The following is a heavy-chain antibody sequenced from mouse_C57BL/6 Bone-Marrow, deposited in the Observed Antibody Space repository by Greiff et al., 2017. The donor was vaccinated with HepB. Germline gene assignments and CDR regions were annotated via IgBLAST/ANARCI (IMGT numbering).Heavy chain of an antibody. CDR3: AVYGNDDY. D-gene: IGHD2-2*01. J-gene: IGHJ2*01. Sequence: VQLQQSGPELVKPGASVKISCKASGYAFSSSWMNWVNQRPGKGLEWIGRIYPGDGDTNYNGKFKGKATLTADKSSSTAYMQLSSLTSEDSAVYFCAVYGNDDYWGQGTTLTVSS. CDR2: IYPGDGDT. CDR1: GYAFSSSW. V-gene: IGHV1-82*01.